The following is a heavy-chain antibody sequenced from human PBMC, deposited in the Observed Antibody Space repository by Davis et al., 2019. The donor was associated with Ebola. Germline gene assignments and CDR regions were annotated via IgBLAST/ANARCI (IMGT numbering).Heavy chain of an antibody. J-gene: IGHJ6*02. CDR3: ASGDYGSVNYYGMDV. V-gene: IGHV3-48*03. CDR1: GFSFNTYE. CDR2: ISTTSSAI. Sequence: PAGSLTLSCAASGFSFNTYEMNWVRQAPGKGLEWVAYISTTSSAIYYADSVKGRFTISRDNADNSLFLQMNSLRVEDTAVYYCASGDYGSVNYYGMDVWGQGTTVTVSS. D-gene: IGHD4-17*01.